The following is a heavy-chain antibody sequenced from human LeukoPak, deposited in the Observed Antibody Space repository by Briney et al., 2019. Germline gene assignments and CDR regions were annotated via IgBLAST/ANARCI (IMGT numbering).Heavy chain of an antibody. V-gene: IGHV1-46*01. CDR1: GYTFTSYY. D-gene: IGHD2-21*01. Sequence: ASVKVSCKASGYTFTSYYMHWVRQAPGQGLEWMGIINPSGGSTSYAQKFQGRVTMTRDTSISTVYMELSRLRSDDTAVYYCARQAYCGGDCYYYYMDVWGKGTTVTVSS. J-gene: IGHJ6*03. CDR3: ARQAYCGGDCYYYYMDV. CDR2: INPSGGST.